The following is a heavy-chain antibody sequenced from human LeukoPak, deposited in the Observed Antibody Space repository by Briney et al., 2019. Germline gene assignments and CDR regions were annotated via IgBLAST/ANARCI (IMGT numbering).Heavy chain of an antibody. V-gene: IGHV4-34*01. Sequence: SETLSLTCAVYGGSFSGYYWSWIRQPPGKGLEWIGEINHSGSTNYNPSLKSRVTISVDTSKNQFSLKLSSVTAADTAVYYCARHKRWFGDPKKAFDIWGQGTMVTVSS. CDR2: INHSGST. CDR3: ARHKRWFGDPKKAFDI. CDR1: GGSFSGYY. D-gene: IGHD3-10*01. J-gene: IGHJ3*02.